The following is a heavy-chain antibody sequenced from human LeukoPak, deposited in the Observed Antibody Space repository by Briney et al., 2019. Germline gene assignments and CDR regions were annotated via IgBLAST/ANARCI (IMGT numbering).Heavy chain of an antibody. CDR2: IYSADTT. CDR3: AREDRWMGGFDY. J-gene: IGHJ4*02. V-gene: IGHV3-66*01. CDR1: GFTVSSDY. Sequence: GGSLRLSCAASGFTVSSDYMTWVRQAPGKGLEWVSIIYSADTTYYADSVRGRFTNSRDNSKNTLYLQMNSLRAEDSAVYYCAREDRWMGGFDYWGQGTLVAVSS. D-gene: IGHD2-15*01.